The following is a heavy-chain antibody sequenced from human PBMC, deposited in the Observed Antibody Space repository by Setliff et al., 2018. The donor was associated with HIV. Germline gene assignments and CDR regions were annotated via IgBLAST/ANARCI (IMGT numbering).Heavy chain of an antibody. Sequence: PGESLKISCKTSGYSFTTYWIGWVRQMPGKGLEWMALLYPGDSDIRYSPSFQSQVTVSADKSTGTAYLQWSSLKVSDSGIYYCARQGPNSSHLHFFYYYAMDVWSQGTTVTVSS. CDR1: GYSFTTYW. CDR3: ARQGPNSSHLHFFYYYAMDV. CDR2: LYPGDSDI. J-gene: IGHJ6*02. V-gene: IGHV5-51*01.